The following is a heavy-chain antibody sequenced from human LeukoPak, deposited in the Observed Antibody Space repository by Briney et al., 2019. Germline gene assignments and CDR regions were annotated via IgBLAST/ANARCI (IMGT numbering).Heavy chain of an antibody. D-gene: IGHD3-22*01. CDR2: ISGSGGST. V-gene: IGHV3-23*01. CDR1: GFTFSSYA. CDR3: AKESYYDSSGYCTFDY. J-gene: IGHJ4*02. Sequence: PGGSLRLSCAASGFTFSSYAMSWVRQAPGKGLEWVSAISGSGGSTYYADSVKGRFTISRDNSKNTLYLQMNSLRAEDTAVYYCAKESYYDSSGYCTFDYRGQGTLVTVSS.